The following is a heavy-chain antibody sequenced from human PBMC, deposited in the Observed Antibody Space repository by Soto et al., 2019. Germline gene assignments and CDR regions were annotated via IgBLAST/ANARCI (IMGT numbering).Heavy chain of an antibody. D-gene: IGHD2-8*02. V-gene: IGHV1-3*04. J-gene: IGHJ5*02. CDR3: ARSGGGYCTGGVCHANNWVDP. CDR2: INTGNGNT. Sequence: EXSVKVSCKTSAYTFTNYAIHWVRQAPGQRLEWMGWINTGNGNTRYSQKFQDRITITRDTSASTAYLELSSLRSEDTAVYYCARSGGGYCTGGVCHANNWVDPWGQGTLVTASS. CDR1: AYTFTNYA.